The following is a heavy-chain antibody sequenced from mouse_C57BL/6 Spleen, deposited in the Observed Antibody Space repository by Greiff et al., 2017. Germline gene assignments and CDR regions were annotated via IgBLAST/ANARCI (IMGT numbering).Heavy chain of an antibody. Sequence: VQLHQSGAELVRPGASVKLSCTASGFNIKDYYMHWVKQRPEQGLEWIGRIDPEDGDTEYAPKFQGKATMTADTSSNTAYLQLSSLTSEDTAVYYCTQSTMVTTDGPFDYWGQGTTLTVSS. CDR3: TQSTMVTTDGPFDY. J-gene: IGHJ2*01. CDR1: GFNIKDYY. CDR2: IDPEDGDT. D-gene: IGHD2-2*01. V-gene: IGHV14-1*01.